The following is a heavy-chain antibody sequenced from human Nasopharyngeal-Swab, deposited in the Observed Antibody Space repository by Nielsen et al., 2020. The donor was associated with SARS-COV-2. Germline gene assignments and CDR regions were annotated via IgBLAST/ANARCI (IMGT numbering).Heavy chain of an antibody. D-gene: IGHD3-10*01. J-gene: IGHJ4*01. V-gene: IGHV3-23*01. Sequence: GESLKISCAASGFTFSSYEMNWVRQTPGKGLEWVSVISGGGDVTFYADSVKGRFAIFRDNSKNTLYLHMNSLRADDTAIYYCTKIGSGYFDYWGHGTLVTVSS. CDR3: TKIGSGYFDY. CDR2: ISGGGDVT. CDR1: GFTFSSYE.